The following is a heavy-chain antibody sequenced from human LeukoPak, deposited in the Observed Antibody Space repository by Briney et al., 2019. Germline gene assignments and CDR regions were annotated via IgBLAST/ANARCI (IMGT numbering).Heavy chain of an antibody. V-gene: IGHV3-64*02. CDR3: ARFVSSGPL. J-gene: IGHJ3*01. Sequence: PGGSLRLACAASGFGFGYYHMHWVRQAPGKGLECVSAISSNGRSTYYSDSVKGRFTVSRDNSNNTLYLQMGGLKPEDMAVYYCARFVSSGPLWGQGTMATVSS. CDR2: ISSNGRST. D-gene: IGHD6-19*01. CDR1: GFGFGYYH.